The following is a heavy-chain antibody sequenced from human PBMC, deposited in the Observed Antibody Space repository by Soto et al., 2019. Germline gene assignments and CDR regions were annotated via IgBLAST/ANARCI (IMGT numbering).Heavy chain of an antibody. J-gene: IGHJ4*02. CDR2: LKGKIAGGTT. D-gene: IGHD2-2*01. CDR3: TTGPGNSSTFYNVDY. V-gene: IGHV3-15*07. Sequence: EVQLVESGGGLVKPGGSLRLSCATSDFTLTNFWMNWVRQAPGKGLEWVVRLKGKIAGGTTDYTAPVEGRLTISRDDPRNMLYLQMRSLKPEDTAMYYCTTGPGNSSTFYNVDYWGQGTLVTVSS. CDR1: DFTLTNFW.